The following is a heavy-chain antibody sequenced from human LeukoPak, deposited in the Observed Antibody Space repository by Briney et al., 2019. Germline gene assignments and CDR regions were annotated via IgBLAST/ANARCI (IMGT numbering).Heavy chain of an antibody. Sequence: GGSLRLSCAASGFTFSSYSMNWVRQAPGKGLEWVSSISSSSSYIYYADSVKGRFTISRDNAKNSLYLQMNSLRAEDTAVYYCAIASSGYRTIIDYRGQGTLVTVSS. CDR2: ISSSSSYI. V-gene: IGHV3-21*01. CDR1: GFTFSSYS. CDR3: AIASSGYRTIIDY. D-gene: IGHD5-18*01. J-gene: IGHJ4*02.